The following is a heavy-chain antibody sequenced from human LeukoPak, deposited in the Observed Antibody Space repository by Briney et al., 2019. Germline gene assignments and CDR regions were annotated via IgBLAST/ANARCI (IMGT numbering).Heavy chain of an antibody. D-gene: IGHD2-2*02. J-gene: IGHJ4*02. CDR1: GGSFSGYY. CDR2: INHSGST. CDR3: ARVVPVVVPAAIDYFDY. Sequence: SETLSLTCAVYGGSFSGYYWSWIRQPPGKGLEWIGEINHSGSTNYNPSLKSRVTISVDTSKNQFSLKLSSVTAADTAVYYCARVVPVVVPAAIDYFDYWGQGTLVTVSS. V-gene: IGHV4-34*01.